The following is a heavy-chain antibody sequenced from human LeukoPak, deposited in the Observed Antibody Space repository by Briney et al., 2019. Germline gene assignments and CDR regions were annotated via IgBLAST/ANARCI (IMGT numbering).Heavy chain of an antibody. V-gene: IGHV4-34*01. D-gene: IGHD5-24*01. J-gene: IGHJ4*02. CDR3: ARSKTERWLQLGRSFDY. CDR2: INHSGST. CDR1: GGSFSGYY. Sequence: SETLSLTCAVYGGSFSGYYWSWIRQPPGKGLEWIGEINHSGSTNYNPSLKSRVTTSVDTSKNQFSLKLSSVTAADTAVYYCARSKTERWLQLGRSFDYWGQGTLVTVSS.